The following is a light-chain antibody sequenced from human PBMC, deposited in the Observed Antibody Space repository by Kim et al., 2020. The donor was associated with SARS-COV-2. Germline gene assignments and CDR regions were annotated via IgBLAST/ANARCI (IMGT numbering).Light chain of an antibody. Sequence: PGKTATITCGGDDIGTKSVHWYQQKPGQAPVLVIYYNTDRPSGIPERFSTSNSGNTATLTVSMVEAGDEADYYCQVWDSGSDQWVFGGGTQLTVL. V-gene: IGLV3-21*04. J-gene: IGLJ3*02. CDR2: YNT. CDR3: QVWDSGSDQWV. CDR1: DIGTKS.